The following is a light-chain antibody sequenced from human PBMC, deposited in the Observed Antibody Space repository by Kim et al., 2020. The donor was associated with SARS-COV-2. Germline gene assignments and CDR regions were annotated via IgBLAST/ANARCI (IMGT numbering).Light chain of an antibody. V-gene: IGKV2-28*01. Sequence: PASISCSSSQCRLLSTGYDYLDLYLQKPGQSPQLLIYLGSNRASGVPDRFSGSGSCTDFTLKISRVEAEDVGVYYCMQALQTPLTFGQGTKVDIK. CDR3: MQALQTPLT. CDR1: QCRLLSTGYDY. CDR2: LGS. J-gene: IGKJ1*01.